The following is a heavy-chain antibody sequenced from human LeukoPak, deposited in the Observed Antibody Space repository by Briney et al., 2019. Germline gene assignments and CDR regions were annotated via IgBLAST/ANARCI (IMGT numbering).Heavy chain of an antibody. V-gene: IGHV3-30*18. Sequence: GGSLRLSCAASGFTFSSYGVHWVRQAPGKGLEWVAVISYDGNDQYYADSVKGRFTISRDNSKNTLYLQMNSLRAEDTAVYYCAKDYGTYSLDYWGQGTLVTVSS. CDR2: ISYDGNDQ. J-gene: IGHJ4*02. D-gene: IGHD1-26*01. CDR1: GFTFSSYG. CDR3: AKDYGTYSLDY.